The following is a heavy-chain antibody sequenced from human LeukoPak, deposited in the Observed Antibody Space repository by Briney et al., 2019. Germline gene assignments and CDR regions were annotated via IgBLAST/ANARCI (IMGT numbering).Heavy chain of an antibody. CDR3: AKEFYFATAV. D-gene: IGHD2-15*01. Sequence: GGSLRLSCAASGFTFSSYDVHWFRQTTGKGLEWVSGIGTAGDTYYADTGSVKGRFTISRENAKNSFYLQMNSLRAEDTAVYYCAKEFYFATAVWGQGTTVTVSS. CDR2: IGTAGDT. J-gene: IGHJ6*02. V-gene: IGHV3-13*01. CDR1: GFTFSSYD.